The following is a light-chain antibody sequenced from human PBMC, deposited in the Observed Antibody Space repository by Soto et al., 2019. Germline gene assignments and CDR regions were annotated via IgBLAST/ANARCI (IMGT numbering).Light chain of an antibody. Sequence: EIVLTQSPGTLSLSPGERATLSCRASQSVSSSYLAWYQQKPGQAPRLLIYGASSRATGIPDRFSGSGSGTDFTLTISRLEPEDFAVYYCQQYGSSPRGTFGQWTKVDIK. CDR1: QSVSSSY. CDR3: QQYGSSPRGT. V-gene: IGKV3-20*01. J-gene: IGKJ1*01. CDR2: GAS.